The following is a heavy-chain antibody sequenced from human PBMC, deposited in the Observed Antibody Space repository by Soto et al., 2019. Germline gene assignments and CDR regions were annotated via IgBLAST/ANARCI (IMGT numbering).Heavy chain of an antibody. CDR3: ATGGDCSGGSWYYYDMDD. CDR2: FDPEDGET. V-gene: IGHV1-24*01. CDR1: GYTLTELS. Sequence: QVQLVQSGAEVKKPGASVKVSCKVSGYTLTELSMHWVRQAPGKGLEWMGGFDPEDGETIYAQKFQGRVTMTEDTSTDTAYMELSSLRSEDTAVYYCATGGDCSGGSWYYYDMDDWGKGTPVTVSS. D-gene: IGHD2-15*01. J-gene: IGHJ6*03.